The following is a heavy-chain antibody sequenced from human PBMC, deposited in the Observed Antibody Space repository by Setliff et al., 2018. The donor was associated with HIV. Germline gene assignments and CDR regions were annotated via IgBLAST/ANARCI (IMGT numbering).Heavy chain of an antibody. Sequence: SETLSLTCAVYGGSFSGYYWSWIRQPPGKGLEWIGTVYYDASTIYTPSLNSRVIISVDTSKSQFSLNLSSVTAADSAVYYCARFDVTPMTTRDYWGQGTQVTVSS. V-gene: IGHV4-34*11. J-gene: IGHJ4*02. CDR2: VYYDAST. D-gene: IGHD4-17*01. CDR3: ARFDVTPMTTRDY. CDR1: GGSFSGYY.